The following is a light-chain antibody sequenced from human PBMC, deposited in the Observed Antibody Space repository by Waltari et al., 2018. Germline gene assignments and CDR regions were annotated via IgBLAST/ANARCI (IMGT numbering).Light chain of an antibody. CDR1: RYISSY. V-gene: IGKV1-9*01. Sequence: VGDRVTISCRASRYISSYLAWYQQKPGKAPNRLMYASFTLQSGVPSRFSGSGSGTDFTLSISSLQPEDFATYYCQQFKTYPLTFGQGTRLEIK. J-gene: IGKJ5*01. CDR2: ASF. CDR3: QQFKTYPLT.